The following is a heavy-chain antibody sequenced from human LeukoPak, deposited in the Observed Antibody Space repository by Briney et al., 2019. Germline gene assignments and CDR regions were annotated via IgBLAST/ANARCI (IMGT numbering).Heavy chain of an antibody. J-gene: IGHJ6*04. V-gene: IGHV3-48*03. Sequence: GGSLRLSCAASGFTFSAYEMNWVRQAPGKGLEWVSYISTTGSTMYYADSVKGRFTISRDNAKNSLYLQMNSLRAEDTAVYYCAELGITMIGGVWGKGTTVTISS. CDR3: AELGITMIGGV. CDR1: GFTFSAYE. CDR2: ISTTGSTM. D-gene: IGHD3-10*02.